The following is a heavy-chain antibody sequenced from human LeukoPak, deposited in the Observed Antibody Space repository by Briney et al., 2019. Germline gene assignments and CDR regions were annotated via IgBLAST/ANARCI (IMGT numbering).Heavy chain of an antibody. J-gene: IGHJ6*02. CDR2: INPSGGST. CDR3: ARVYDILTGRNYCYGMDV. CDR1: GYTFTRYY. D-gene: IGHD3-9*01. Sequence: ASVKVSCKASGYTFTRYYMHWVRQAPGQGLEWMGIINPSGGSTSYAQKFQGRVTMTRDTSTSTVYMELSSLRSEDTAVYYCARVYDILTGRNYCYGMDVWGQGTTVTVSS. V-gene: IGHV1-46*01.